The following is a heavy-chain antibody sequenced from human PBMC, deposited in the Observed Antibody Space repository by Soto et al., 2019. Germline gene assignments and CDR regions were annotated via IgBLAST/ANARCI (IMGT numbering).Heavy chain of an antibody. CDR1: VFTFSIYS. CDR3: ARSDTAMDTNWYFDL. D-gene: IGHD5-18*01. V-gene: IGHV3-21*01. J-gene: IGHJ2*01. CDR2: ISSSSSYI. Sequence: GGALPVSCAASVFTFSIYSMDWVPQAPGKGLEWVSSISSSSSYIYYADSVKGRFTISRDNAKNSLYLQMNSLRAEDTAVYYCARSDTAMDTNWYFDLWGRGTMVTVSS.